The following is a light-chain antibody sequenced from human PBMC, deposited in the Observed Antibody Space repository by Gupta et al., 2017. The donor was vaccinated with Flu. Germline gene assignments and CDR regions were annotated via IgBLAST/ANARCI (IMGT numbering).Light chain of an antibody. V-gene: IGLV2-8*02. Sequence: SALIPPLTATRSPGQSVTISSTGTSSDVGGYTYVSWYQQPPGKAPKLIIYEVNKRPSGVPDRFSGSKSGNTASLTVSGRLAEDESDYYCCSNGGSKVFGGGTKLTVL. CDR1: SSDVGGYTY. J-gene: IGLJ2*01. CDR3: CSNGGSKV. CDR2: EVN.